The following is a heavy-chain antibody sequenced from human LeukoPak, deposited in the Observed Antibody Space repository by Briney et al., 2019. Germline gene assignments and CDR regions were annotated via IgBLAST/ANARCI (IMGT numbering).Heavy chain of an antibody. CDR2: IYPGDSDT. CDR1: VFSFTNYW. J-gene: IGHJ4*02. CDR3: ATSSRWFGELLSPFDY. Sequence: GESLQISCKASVFSFTNYWIAWVRQMPGEGLEWMGSIYPGDSDTRYNPSFQGQVTISADKSINTAYLQWSSLKASDTATYYCATSSRWFGELLSPFDYWGQGTLVTVSS. D-gene: IGHD3-10*01. V-gene: IGHV5-51*01.